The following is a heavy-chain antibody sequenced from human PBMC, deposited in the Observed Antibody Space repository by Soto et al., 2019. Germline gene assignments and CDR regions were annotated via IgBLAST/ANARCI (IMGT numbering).Heavy chain of an antibody. V-gene: IGHV3-30*18. J-gene: IGHJ4*02. CDR1: GFSFSNNG. CDR2: ISYDGSKK. Sequence: LRLSCAASGFSFSNNGMHWVRQAPGKGLEWVAIISYDGSKKFYADSVKGRFTISRDNSKNTLYLQMNSLRVEDTAVYYCAKDRVESGLGEIDYWGQGTLVTVSS. D-gene: IGHD3-16*01. CDR3: AKDRVESGLGEIDY.